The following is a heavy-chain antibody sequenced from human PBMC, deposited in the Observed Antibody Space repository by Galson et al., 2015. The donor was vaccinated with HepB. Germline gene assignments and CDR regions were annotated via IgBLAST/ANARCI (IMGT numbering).Heavy chain of an antibody. Sequence: GTFSSYAISWVRQAPGQGLEWMGRIIPILGIANYAQKFQGRVTITADKSTSTAYMELSSLRSEDTAVYYCARETFHYYDSSGNPLYFDYWGQGTLVTVSS. D-gene: IGHD3-22*01. CDR3: ARETFHYYDSSGNPLYFDY. CDR2: IIPILGIA. J-gene: IGHJ4*02. CDR1: GTFSSYA. V-gene: IGHV1-69*04.